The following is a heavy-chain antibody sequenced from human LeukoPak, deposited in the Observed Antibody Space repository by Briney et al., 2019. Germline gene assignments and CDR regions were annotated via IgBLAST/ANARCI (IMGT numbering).Heavy chain of an antibody. D-gene: IGHD1-26*01. J-gene: IGHJ4*02. CDR2: IKQDGSEE. CDR1: GFTFSSYW. Sequence: PGGSLRLSCAASGFTFSSYWMSWVRRAPGKGLDWVAKIKQDGSEENFVDSVKGRFTISRDNAKKSLYLQMNSLRAGDTAVYYCARGSSAGASLRHDYWGQGTLVTVS. CDR3: ARGSSAGASLRHDY. V-gene: IGHV3-7*01.